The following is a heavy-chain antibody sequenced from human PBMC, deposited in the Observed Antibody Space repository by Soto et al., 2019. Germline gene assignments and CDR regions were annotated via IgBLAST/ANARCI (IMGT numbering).Heavy chain of an antibody. CDR1: WFSYSTTGEA. CDR2: VYWNDDK. V-gene: IGHV2-5*01. CDR3: AHGDGGDEIIFFAF. D-gene: IGHD2-21*02. Sequence: RPTLGNATHTLTLTCTFCWFSYSTTGEAVGWIRQPPGGALEWLALVYWNDDKRFSPSLKTRLTISGDTSKNQVVLSLTNVDPGDTVSYFCAHGDGGDEIIFFAFWGQGTPVTVSS. J-gene: IGHJ4*02.